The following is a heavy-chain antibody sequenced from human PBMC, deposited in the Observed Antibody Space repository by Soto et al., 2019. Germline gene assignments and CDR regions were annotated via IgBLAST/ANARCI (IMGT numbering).Heavy chain of an antibody. Sequence: SETLSLTCTVSGGSISSYYWSWIRQPPGKGLEWIGYIYYSGSTNYNPSLKSRVTISVDTSKNQFSLKLSSVTAADTAVYYCGRGGSSGSKYYYYYMDVWGKGTTVTVSS. D-gene: IGHD6-19*01. CDR3: GRGGSSGSKYYYYYMDV. CDR2: IYYSGST. J-gene: IGHJ6*03. V-gene: IGHV4-59*01. CDR1: GGSISSYY.